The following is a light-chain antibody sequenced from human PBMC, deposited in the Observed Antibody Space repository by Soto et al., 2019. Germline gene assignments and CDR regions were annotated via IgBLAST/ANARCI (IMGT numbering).Light chain of an antibody. V-gene: IGKV3-15*01. CDR2: GAS. CDR3: QQYNNWPLI. Sequence: EIVMTQSPATLSVSPGERATLSCRASQSVSSSLAWYQQKPGQAPTLLIYGASTRATGIPVRFSGSGSGTEFTLTISSLQSEDFAVYHCQQYNNWPLIFGQGTKLEIK. J-gene: IGKJ2*01. CDR1: QSVSSS.